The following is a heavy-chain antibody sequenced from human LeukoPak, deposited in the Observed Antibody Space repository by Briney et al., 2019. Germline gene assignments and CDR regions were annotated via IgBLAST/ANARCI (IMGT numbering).Heavy chain of an antibody. D-gene: IGHD6-19*01. V-gene: IGHV4-61*02. CDR2: ISSTGRT. Sequence: SETLSLTCTVSGGSISSPTYFWSWIRQPAGKGLEWIGRISSTGRTDYNPSLTSRVTISVDTSKNQLSMKLSSVTAADTAVYYCAKGAGPPWFDPWGQGTLVTVSS. CDR3: AKGAGPPWFDP. CDR1: GGSISSPTYF. J-gene: IGHJ5*02.